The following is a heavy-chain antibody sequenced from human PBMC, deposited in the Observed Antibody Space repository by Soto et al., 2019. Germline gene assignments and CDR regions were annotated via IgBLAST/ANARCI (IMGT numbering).Heavy chain of an antibody. D-gene: IGHD2-15*01. J-gene: IGHJ3*02. CDR2: ISYDGSNK. V-gene: IGHV3-30-3*02. CDR3: AKWRIGLLDAFDI. Sequence: GGSLRLSCAASGFTFSSYAMHWVRQAPGKGLEWVAVISYDGSNKYYADSVKGRFTISRDNSKNTLYLQMNSLRAEDTAVYYCAKWRIGLLDAFDIWGQGTMVTVSS. CDR1: GFTFSSYA.